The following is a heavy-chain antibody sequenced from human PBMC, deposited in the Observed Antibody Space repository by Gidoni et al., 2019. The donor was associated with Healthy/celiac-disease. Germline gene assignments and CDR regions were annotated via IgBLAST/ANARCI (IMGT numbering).Heavy chain of an antibody. J-gene: IGHJ5*02. V-gene: IGHV4-30-4*01. CDR3: ARGGSLLYTLGWFDP. CDR2: IYYSGST. CDR1: GGSISSGDYY. Sequence: QVQLQESGPGLVKPSQTLSLTCTVSGGSISSGDYYWSWIRQPPGKGLEWIGYIYYSGSTYYNPSLKSRVTISVDTSKNQFSLKLSSVTDADTAVYYCARGGSLLYTLGWFDPWGQGTLVTVSS. D-gene: IGHD2-8*01.